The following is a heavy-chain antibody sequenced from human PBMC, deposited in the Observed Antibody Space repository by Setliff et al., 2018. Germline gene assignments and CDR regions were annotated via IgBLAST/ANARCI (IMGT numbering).Heavy chain of an antibody. CDR3: ARSGWLREYYFDY. CDR2: INPNSGGT. CDR1: GYTFTGHY. D-gene: IGHD5-12*01. V-gene: IGHV1-2*04. J-gene: IGHJ4*02. Sequence: GASVKVSCKASGYTFTGHYMHWVRQAPGQGLEWMGWINPNSGGTNYAQKFQGWVTMTRDTSISTAYMELSRLRSDDTAVYYCARSGWLREYYFDYWGQGTLVTVSS.